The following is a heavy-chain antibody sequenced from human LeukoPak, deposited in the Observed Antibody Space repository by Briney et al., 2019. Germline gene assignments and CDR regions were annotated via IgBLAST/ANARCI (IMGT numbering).Heavy chain of an antibody. Sequence: SQTLSLTCAVSGGSISSGGYSWSWIRQPPGKGLEWIGYIYHSGSTYYNPSLKSRVTISVDRSKNQFSLKLSSVTAADTAVYYCASAEDNRGRDPYYYYMDVWGKGTTVTVSS. CDR1: GGSISSGGYS. J-gene: IGHJ6*03. V-gene: IGHV4-30-2*01. D-gene: IGHD1-14*01. CDR2: IYHSGST. CDR3: ASAEDNRGRDPYYYYMDV.